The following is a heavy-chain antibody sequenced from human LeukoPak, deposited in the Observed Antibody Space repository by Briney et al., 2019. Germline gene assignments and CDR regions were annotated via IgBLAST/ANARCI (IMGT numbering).Heavy chain of an antibody. CDR2: ISWNSGSI. J-gene: IGHJ4*02. V-gene: IGHV3-9*01. CDR1: GFTFDDYA. CDR3: AKGVEWELLPSSFDY. D-gene: IGHD1-26*01. Sequence: GRSLRLSCAASGFTFDDYAMHWARQAPGKGLEWVSGISWNSGSIGYADSVKGRFTISRDNAKNSLYLQMNSLRAEDTALYYCAKGVEWELLPSSFDYWGQGTLVTVSS.